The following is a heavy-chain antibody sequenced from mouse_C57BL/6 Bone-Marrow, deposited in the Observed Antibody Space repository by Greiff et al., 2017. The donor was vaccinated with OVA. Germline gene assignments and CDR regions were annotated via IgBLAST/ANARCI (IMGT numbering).Heavy chain of an antibody. CDR2: IYPRSGNT. Sequence: VQGVESGAELARPGASVKLSCKASGYTFTSYGIRWVKQRTGQGLEWIGEIYPRSGNTYYNEKFKGKATLTADKSSSTAYMELRSLTSEDSAVYFCARNSYYGNGFDYWGQGTTLTVSS. CDR1: GYTFTSYG. CDR3: ARNSYYGNGFDY. V-gene: IGHV1-81*01. J-gene: IGHJ2*01. D-gene: IGHD2-1*01.